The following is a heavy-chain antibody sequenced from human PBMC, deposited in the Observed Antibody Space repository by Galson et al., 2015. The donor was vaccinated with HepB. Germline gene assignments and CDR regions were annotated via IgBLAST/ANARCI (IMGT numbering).Heavy chain of an antibody. J-gene: IGHJ4*02. Sequence: SVKVSCKASGGTFSSYTISWVRQAPGQGLEWMGRIIPILGIANYAQKFQGRVTITADKSTSTAYMELSSLKASDTAMYYCARLREVSSSFPFDYWGQGTLVTVSS. V-gene: IGHV1-69*02. CDR2: IIPILGIA. CDR1: GGTFSSYT. CDR3: ARLREVSSSFPFDY. D-gene: IGHD6-6*01.